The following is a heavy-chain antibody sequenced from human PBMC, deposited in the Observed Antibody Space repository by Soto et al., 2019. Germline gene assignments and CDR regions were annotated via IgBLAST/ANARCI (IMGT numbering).Heavy chain of an antibody. CDR2: IWYDGTNK. CDR3: ARGPMTTVTTWGDWYFDL. J-gene: IGHJ2*01. V-gene: IGHV3-33*01. CDR1: GFTFSSYG. Sequence: QVQLVESGGGVVQPGRSLRLSCATSGFTFSSYGMHWVRQGPGKGLEWVAVIWYDGTNKYYADSVNGRFTISRDDSKNTRYLQMNSLRADDTAVYYCARGPMTTVTTWGDWYFDLWGRGTLVTVSS. D-gene: IGHD4-17*01.